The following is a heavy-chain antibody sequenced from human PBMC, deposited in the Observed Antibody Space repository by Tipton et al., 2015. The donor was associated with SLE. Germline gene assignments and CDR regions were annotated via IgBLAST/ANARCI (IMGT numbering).Heavy chain of an antibody. D-gene: IGHD6-19*01. CDR1: GGSFSGDY. J-gene: IGHJ6*03. V-gene: IGHV4-34*01. CDR2: INHSGST. Sequence: TLSFTCAVYGGSFSGDYWSCIRQPPGKGLEWIGEINHSGSTKYNPSLKSRVTISVDTSKNQFSLKLSSVTAADTAVYYCARGLGTYSSGWRYYYYYLDVWGKGTSVPVSS. CDR3: ARGLGTYSSGWRYYYYYLDV.